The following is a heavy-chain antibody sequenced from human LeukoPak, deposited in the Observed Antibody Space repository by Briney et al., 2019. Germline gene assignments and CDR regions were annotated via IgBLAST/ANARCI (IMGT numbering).Heavy chain of an antibody. Sequence: PGGSLRLSCAAFGFDFSGAYMNWVRQAPGKGLEWVGLIKNKHEHQATDYAAPVRERFIITRDDSSSTLFLQMNSLKTEDTAVYYCVTDANRILGARGTGYWGQGILVTVSS. CDR3: VTDANRILGARGTGY. V-gene: IGHV3-15*07. D-gene: IGHD1-26*01. J-gene: IGHJ4*02. CDR2: IKNKHEHQAT. CDR1: GFDFSGAY.